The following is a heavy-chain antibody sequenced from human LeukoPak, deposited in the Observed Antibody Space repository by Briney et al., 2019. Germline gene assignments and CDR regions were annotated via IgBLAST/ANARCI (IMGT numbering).Heavy chain of an antibody. D-gene: IGHD3-22*01. CDR3: ARGRGMIVVVYDY. CDR1: GGSISSSSYY. CDR2: IYYSGST. Sequence: SETLSLTCTVSGGSISSSSYYWGWIRQPPGKGLEWIGSIYYSGSTYYNPSLKSRVTISVDTSKNQFSLKLSSVTAADTAVYYCARGRGMIVVVYDYWGQGTLDTVSS. J-gene: IGHJ4*02. V-gene: IGHV4-39*07.